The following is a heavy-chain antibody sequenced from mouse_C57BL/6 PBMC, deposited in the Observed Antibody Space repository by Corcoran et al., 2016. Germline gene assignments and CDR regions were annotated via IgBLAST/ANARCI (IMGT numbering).Heavy chain of an antibody. V-gene: IGHV1-19*01. D-gene: IGHD1-1*02. CDR3: ARSRWETPFAY. Sequence: EVQLQQSGPVLVKPGASVKMSCKASGYTFTDYYMNWVKQSHGKSLEWIGVINPYNGGTSYNQKFKGKATLTVDKSSSTAYMELNSLTSEDSAVYYCARSRWETPFAYWGQGTLVTVSA. CDR2: INPYNGGT. CDR1: GYTFTDYY. J-gene: IGHJ3*01.